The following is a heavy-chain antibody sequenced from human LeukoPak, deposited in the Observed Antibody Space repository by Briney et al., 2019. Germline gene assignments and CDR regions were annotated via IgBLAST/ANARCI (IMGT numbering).Heavy chain of an antibody. V-gene: IGHV3-48*02. CDR1: GFTFSSYS. CDR3: VRDPDALDF. J-gene: IGHJ4*02. Sequence: PGGSLRLSCAASGFTFSSYSMNWVRQAPGKGLEWVSYIRSSGSPIYYADSVRGRFTISRENAKNSMYLQMNSLRDEDTAVYYCVRDPDALDFWGQGTPVTVSS. CDR2: IRSSGSPI.